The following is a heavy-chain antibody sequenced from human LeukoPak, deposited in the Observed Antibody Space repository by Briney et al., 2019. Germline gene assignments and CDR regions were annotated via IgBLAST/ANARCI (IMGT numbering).Heavy chain of an antibody. CDR3: VTTAGRTGGTA. D-gene: IGHD1-1*01. J-gene: IGHJ5*02. Sequence: GGSLRLSCAASGFTFAASWMAWVRQAPGKGPEWLAYIKHDGTETNYLDSVKGRFTVSRDNVKNSLFLQMNSLRADDTAVYYCVTTAGRTGGTAWGQGVLVTVSS. CDR1: GFTFAASW. CDR2: IKHDGTET. V-gene: IGHV3-7*03.